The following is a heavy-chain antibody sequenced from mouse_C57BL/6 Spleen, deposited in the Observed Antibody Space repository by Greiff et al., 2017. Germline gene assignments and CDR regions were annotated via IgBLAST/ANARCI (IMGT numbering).Heavy chain of an antibody. CDR3: VKGGIYYGYDEGMDY. J-gene: IGHJ4*01. Sequence: EVKLVESGGGLVKPGGSLKLSCAASGFTFSDYGMHWVRQAPETGLEWVAYISSGSSTIYYADTVKGRFTISRDNAKNTLFLQMTSLRSEDTAMYYCVKGGIYYGYDEGMDYWGQGTSVTVSS. CDR2: ISSGSSTI. CDR1: GFTFSDYG. V-gene: IGHV5-17*01. D-gene: IGHD2-2*01.